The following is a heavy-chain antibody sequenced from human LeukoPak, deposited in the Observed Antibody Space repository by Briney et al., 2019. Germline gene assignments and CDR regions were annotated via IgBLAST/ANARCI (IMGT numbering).Heavy chain of an antibody. CDR3: AKDRALRGRGLYYFDY. V-gene: IGHV3-9*01. D-gene: IGHD3-10*01. J-gene: IGHJ4*02. Sequence: GRSLRLFCAASGFTFDDYAMHWVRQAPGKGLEWVSGISWNSGSIGYADSMKGRFTISRDNAKNSLYLQMNSLRSEDTALYYCAKDRALRGRGLYYFDYWGQGTLVTVSS. CDR2: ISWNSGSI. CDR1: GFTFDDYA.